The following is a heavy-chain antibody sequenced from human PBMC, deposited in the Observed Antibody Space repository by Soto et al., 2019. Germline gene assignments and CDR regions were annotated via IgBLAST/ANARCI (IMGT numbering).Heavy chain of an antibody. CDR2: VYSSGTT. V-gene: IGHV4-4*07. Sequence: PSETPSVLCSLSVGSINTYWWIWIRQPAGKGLEWIGRVYSSGTTDYNPSLNSRATLSVETSKNQFSLKLSSVTAADTAVYYCARDIGSYAYGEGYWGQGIKVTGSS. CDR1: VGSINTYW. CDR3: ARDIGSYAYGEGY. D-gene: IGHD3-10*01. J-gene: IGHJ4*02.